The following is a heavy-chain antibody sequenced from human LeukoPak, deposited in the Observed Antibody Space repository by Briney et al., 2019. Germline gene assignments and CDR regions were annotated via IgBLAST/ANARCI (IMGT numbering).Heavy chain of an antibody. CDR2: ISSSSSTI. V-gene: IGHV3-48*02. CDR1: GFTFSSYS. J-gene: IGHJ4*02. D-gene: IGHD4-17*01. CDR3: ARDTTDYGDPTDDY. Sequence: KPGGSLRLSCAASGFTFSSYSMNWVRQAPGKGLEWVSYISSSSSTIYYADSVKGRFTISRDNAKNSLYLQMNSLRDEDTAVYYCARDTTDYGDPTDDYWGQGTLVTVSS.